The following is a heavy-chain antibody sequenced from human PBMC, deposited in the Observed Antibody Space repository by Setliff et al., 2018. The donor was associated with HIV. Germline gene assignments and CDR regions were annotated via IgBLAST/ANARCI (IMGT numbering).Heavy chain of an antibody. J-gene: IGHJ4*02. D-gene: IGHD3-3*01. Sequence: SETLSLTCTVSGDSASRSNYYWAWIRQPPGKGLEWIGSIDYNEITYYNPSLKSRVTLSVDTPKNQFSLYLSSVTASDTAVYYCASLFRLSGFWISFLPDYWGQGILVTVSS. CDR3: ASLFRLSGFWISFLPDY. CDR1: GDSASRSNYY. V-gene: IGHV4-39*01. CDR2: IDYNEIT.